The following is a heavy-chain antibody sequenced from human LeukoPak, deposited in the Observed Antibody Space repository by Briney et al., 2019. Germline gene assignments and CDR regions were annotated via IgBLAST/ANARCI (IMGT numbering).Heavy chain of an antibody. D-gene: IGHD2-15*01. CDR1: GYTFTSYY. Sequence: GASVKVSCKAPGYTFTSYYMHWVRQAPGQGLEWMGIINPSGGSTSYAQKFQGRVTMTRDTSMSTVYMELSSLRSEDTAVYYCARDPGYCSGGSCPRYYYYYYGMDVWGQGTTVTVSS. CDR2: INPSGGST. J-gene: IGHJ6*02. CDR3: ARDPGYCSGGSCPRYYYYYYGMDV. V-gene: IGHV1-46*01.